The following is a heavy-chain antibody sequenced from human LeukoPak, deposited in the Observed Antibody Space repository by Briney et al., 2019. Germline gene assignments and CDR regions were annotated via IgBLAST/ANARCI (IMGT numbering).Heavy chain of an antibody. CDR2: IYYSGST. J-gene: IGHJ3*02. D-gene: IGHD3-10*01. CDR3: ARVVGSGSYYNIAFDI. Sequence: SETLSLTCTVSGGSISSGDYYWSWIRQPPGKGLEWIGYIYYSGSTYYNPSLKSRVTISVDTSKNQFSLKLSSVTAADTAVYYCARVVGSGSYYNIAFDIWGQGTMVTVSS. V-gene: IGHV4-30-4*01. CDR1: GGSISSGDYY.